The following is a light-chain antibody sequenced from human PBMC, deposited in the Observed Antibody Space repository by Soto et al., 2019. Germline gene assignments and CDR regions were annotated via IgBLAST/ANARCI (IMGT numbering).Light chain of an antibody. Sequence: EIVMTQSPATLSVSPGERATLSCRASQSVSSNLAWYQQKPGQAPRLLIYGASTRATGIPSRFSGSGSGTEVALLTSSRQSEDFAVYYCQQYNNWAPWTFGQGTKVEIK. CDR3: QQYNNWAPWT. CDR2: GAS. V-gene: IGKV3-15*01. J-gene: IGKJ1*01. CDR1: QSVSSN.